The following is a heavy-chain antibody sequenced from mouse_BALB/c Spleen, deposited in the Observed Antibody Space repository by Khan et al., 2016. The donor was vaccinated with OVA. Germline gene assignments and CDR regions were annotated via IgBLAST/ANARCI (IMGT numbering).Heavy chain of an antibody. Sequence: EVKLEESGPGLVKPSQSLSPTCTVTGYSITTDYAWNWIRQFPGNKLEWMGYISYSGNTKYNPSLKSRISITRDTSKNQFFLQLKSVTTEDTARYYCARVYGGDFDYWGQGTTLTVSS. D-gene: IGHD1-1*01. V-gene: IGHV3-2*02. CDR2: ISYSGNT. J-gene: IGHJ2*01. CDR3: ARVYGGDFDY. CDR1: GYSITTDYA.